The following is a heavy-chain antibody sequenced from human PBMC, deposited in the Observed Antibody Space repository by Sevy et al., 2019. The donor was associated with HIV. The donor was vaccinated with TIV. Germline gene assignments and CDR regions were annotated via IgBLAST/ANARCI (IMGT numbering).Heavy chain of an antibody. D-gene: IGHD3-22*01. CDR1: GFTFSAYA. CDR3: ARGGYYYDNAAYYAFDS. V-gene: IGHV3-33*01. CDR2: IWSDGAYQ. J-gene: IGHJ4*02. Sequence: GGSLRLSCTTSGFTFSAYAVHWVRQAPGKGLEWVAIIWSDGAYQYHGDSVKGRFTISRDNSKNTLYLQMNSLRVEDTAVYCCARGGYYYDNAAYYAFDSWGQGTLVTVSS.